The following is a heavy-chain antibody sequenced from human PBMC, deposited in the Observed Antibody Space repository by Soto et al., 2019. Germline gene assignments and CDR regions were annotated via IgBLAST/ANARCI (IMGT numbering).Heavy chain of an antibody. D-gene: IGHD3-3*01. CDR3: ARGPTITIFGVVIIEYFDY. V-gene: IGHV4-59*01. J-gene: IGHJ4*02. CDR1: GGSISSYY. CDR2: IYYSGST. Sequence: SETLSLTCTVSGGSISSYYWSWIRQPPGKGLEWIGYIYYSGSTNYNPSLKSRVTISVDTSKNQFSLKLSSVTAADTAVYYCARGPTITIFGVVIIEYFDYWGQGTLVTVSS.